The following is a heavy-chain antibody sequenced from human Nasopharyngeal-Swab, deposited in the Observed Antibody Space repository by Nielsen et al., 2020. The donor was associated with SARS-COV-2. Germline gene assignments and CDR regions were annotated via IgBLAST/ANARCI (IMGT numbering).Heavy chain of an antibody. CDR2: IYYGGNT. CDR1: GASIGNYY. CDR3: ARGVSVDSRYFDY. Sequence: SETLSLTCTVPGASIGNYYWSWIRQPPGKGLEWIGYIYYGGNTDYNPSLRSRVAISIDTSKNQFSLRLTSVTAADTAVYYCARGVSVDSRYFDYWGQGILVTVSS. J-gene: IGHJ4*02. D-gene: IGHD3-22*01. V-gene: IGHV4-59*01.